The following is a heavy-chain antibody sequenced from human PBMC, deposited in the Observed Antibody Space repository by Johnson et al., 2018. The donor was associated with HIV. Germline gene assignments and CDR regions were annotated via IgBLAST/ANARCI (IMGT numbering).Heavy chain of an antibody. V-gene: IGHV3-9*01. CDR3: ARDLTEYSSSADAFDI. CDR2: ISGGGSGT. CDR1: GFTFDDYA. Sequence: VQLVESGGGLVQPGRSLRLSCAVSGFTFDDYAMHWVRQAPGKGLEWVSGISGGGSGTYYADSVKGRYTISRDNSKNTLYLQMTSLRAEDTAVYYCARDLTEYSSSADAFDIWGQGTMVTVSS. D-gene: IGHD6-6*01. J-gene: IGHJ3*02.